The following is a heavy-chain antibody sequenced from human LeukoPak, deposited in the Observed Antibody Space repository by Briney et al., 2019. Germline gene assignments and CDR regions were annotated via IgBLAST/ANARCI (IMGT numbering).Heavy chain of an antibody. CDR2: FDPEDSET. V-gene: IGHV1-24*01. D-gene: IGHD4-17*01. J-gene: IGHJ3*02. Sequence: SVKVSCKVSGYTLTELPLHWVRQAPGKGLEWMGSFDPEDSETIYAEKFQDRVTLTEDTSIETAYMELSSLRSEDTAVYYCATDTGDQDTFDIWGQGTMVTVSS. CDR3: ATDTGDQDTFDI. CDR1: GYTLTELP.